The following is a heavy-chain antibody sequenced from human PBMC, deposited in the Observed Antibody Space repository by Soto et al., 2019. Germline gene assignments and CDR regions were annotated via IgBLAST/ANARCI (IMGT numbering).Heavy chain of an antibody. Sequence: QVQLVQSGAEEKKPGASVKVSCKASGYTFTSYAMHWVRQAPGQRLEWMGWINAGNGNTKYSQKSQGXXTITRDTPASTAYMELSSLRSEDTAVYYCARSIVVVTALDYWGQGTLVTVSS. CDR1: GYTFTSYA. V-gene: IGHV1-3*05. D-gene: IGHD2-21*02. CDR2: INAGNGNT. CDR3: ARSIVVVTALDY. J-gene: IGHJ4*02.